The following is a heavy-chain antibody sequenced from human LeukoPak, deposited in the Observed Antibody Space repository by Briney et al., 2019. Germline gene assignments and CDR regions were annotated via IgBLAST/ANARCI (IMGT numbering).Heavy chain of an antibody. CDR2: IYNSGST. CDR1: GGSISSYY. J-gene: IGHJ4*02. V-gene: IGHV4-59*01. Sequence: PSETLSLTCTVSGGSISSYYWSWIRQPPGKGLEWIAYIYNSGSTNYNPSLKSRVTISLDTSKNQFSLRLSSVTAADTAVYYCAREGAAARPFDYWGQGTLVTVSS. D-gene: IGHD4/OR15-4a*01. CDR3: AREGAAARPFDY.